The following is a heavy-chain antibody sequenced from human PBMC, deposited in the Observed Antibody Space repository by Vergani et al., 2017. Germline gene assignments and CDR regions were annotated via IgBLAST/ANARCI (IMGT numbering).Heavy chain of an antibody. CDR3: ARDYRYSGSYLRHYYGMDV. CDR1: GGSISSYY. V-gene: IGHV4-59*01. CDR2: IYYSGST. J-gene: IGHJ6*02. Sequence: QVQLQESGPGLVKPSETLSLTCTVSGGSISSYYWSWIQQPPGKGLEWIGYIYYSGSTNYNPSLKSRVTISVDTSKNQFSLKLSSVTAADTAVYYCARDYRYSGSYLRHYYGMDVWGQGTTVTVSS. D-gene: IGHD1-26*01.